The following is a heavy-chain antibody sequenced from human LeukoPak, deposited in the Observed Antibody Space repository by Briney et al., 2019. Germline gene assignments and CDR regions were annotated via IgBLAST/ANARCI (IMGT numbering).Heavy chain of an antibody. V-gene: IGHV3-64D*06. CDR2: ISINGDKT. CDR3: FREGGD. CDR1: GFTFSGHF. J-gene: IGHJ4*02. D-gene: IGHD3-10*01. Sequence: GGSLRLSCSASGFTFSGHFMHWVRQAPGKGLEYVSSISINGDKTYYAESVKGRFTISRDNSKNTLYLQLSSLRAEDTAIYYCFREGGDWGQGTLVTVSS.